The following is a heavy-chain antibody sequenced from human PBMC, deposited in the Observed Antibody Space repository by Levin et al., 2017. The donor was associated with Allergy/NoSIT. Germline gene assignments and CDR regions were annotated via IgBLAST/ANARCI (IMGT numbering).Heavy chain of an antibody. J-gene: IGHJ6*02. CDR1: GDSISRGDNY. Sequence: NSSETLSLTCTVSGDSISRGDNYWSWIRQRPGKGLEWVGFISYSGSAFYNPSLKSRLTMSLDTSRNQFSLRLNSVTVADTAVYFCARDECAWFGECDGRDVWGQGTTVIVSS. D-gene: IGHD3-10*01. CDR3: ARDECAWFGECDGRDV. V-gene: IGHV4-31*03. CDR2: ISYSGSA.